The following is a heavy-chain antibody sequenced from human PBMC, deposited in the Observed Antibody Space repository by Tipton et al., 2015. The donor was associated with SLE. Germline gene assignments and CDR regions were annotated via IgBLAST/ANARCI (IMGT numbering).Heavy chain of an antibody. Sequence: SLRLSCTVSGFTFGDYCMTWVRQVPGKGLEWVGLVRSKAYGGTTEYAASVEGRFTISRDDSKSIAYLQMNSLKTEDTAVYYCSRGDTVPGILYWNDYWGQGTLVIVSS. V-gene: IGHV3-49*04. CDR1: GFTFGDYC. D-gene: IGHD2-8*02. J-gene: IGHJ4*02. CDR3: SRGDTVPGILYWNDY. CDR2: VRSKAYGGTT.